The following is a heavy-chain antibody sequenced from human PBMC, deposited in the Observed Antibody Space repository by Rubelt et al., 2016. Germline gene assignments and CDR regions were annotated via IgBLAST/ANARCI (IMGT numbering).Heavy chain of an antibody. D-gene: IGHD4-17*01. CDR1: GFVFSSYA. J-gene: IGHJ5*02. V-gene: IGHV3-23*01. CDR3: ARGPDYGDSGWFDT. Sequence: ASGFVFSSYAMSWVRQAPGKGLEWVSGTSGDGKNKYYADSVRGRFTISRDNSKNTLDLHMDSLRAEDTAVYYCARGPDYGDSGWFDTWGQGTLVTVSS. CDR2: TSGDGKNK.